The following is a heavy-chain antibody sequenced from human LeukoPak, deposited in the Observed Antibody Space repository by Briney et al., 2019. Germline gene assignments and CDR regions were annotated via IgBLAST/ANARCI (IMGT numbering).Heavy chain of an antibody. CDR2: IYCDADY. CDR1: GISLSTSGVC. V-gene: IGHV2-5*02. D-gene: IGHD3-9*01. CDR3: KQKTAYEILTGYPEGEFDP. Sequence: SDPTLVKPTQTLTLTCTVSGISLSTSGVCVRLIRQPPGHALDWLGLIYCDADYRYIPSLTRRLTITKDTYKTQVVLTMTNMDPVDTPIFFFKQKTAYEILTGYPEGEFDPWGQGTLVTVSS. J-gene: IGHJ5*02.